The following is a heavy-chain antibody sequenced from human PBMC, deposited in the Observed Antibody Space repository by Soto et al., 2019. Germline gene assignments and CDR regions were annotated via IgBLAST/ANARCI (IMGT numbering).Heavy chain of an antibody. CDR2: IYYSGST. J-gene: IGHJ4*02. CDR1: GGSISSGGYY. Sequence: QVQLQESGPGLVKPSQTLSLTCTVSGGSISSGGYYWSWIRQHPGKGLEWIGYIYYSGSTYYNPSHKGGVTISVNTVKNQFPPQLGFLTAADTAVYYWGGGGGGEMATVFDYWGQGTLVTVSS. CDR3: GGGGGGEMATVFDY. V-gene: IGHV4-31*03. D-gene: IGHD4-4*01.